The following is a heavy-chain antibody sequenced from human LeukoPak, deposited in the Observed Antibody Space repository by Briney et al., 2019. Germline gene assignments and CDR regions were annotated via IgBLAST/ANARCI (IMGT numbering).Heavy chain of an antibody. CDR3: ARLRDGSLDY. CDR1: GYNFTSHW. CDR2: LDPSDSYT. J-gene: IGHJ4*02. Sequence: GESLKISCEGSGYNFTSHWISWVRQMPGKGLEWMGRLDPSDSYTNYSPSVQGHVTISSDKSMSTAFLQWSSLRASDTAMYYCARLRDGSLDYWGQGTLVTVSS. V-gene: IGHV5-10-1*01.